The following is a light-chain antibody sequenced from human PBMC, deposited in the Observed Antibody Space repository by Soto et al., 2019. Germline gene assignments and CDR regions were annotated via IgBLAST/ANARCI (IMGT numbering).Light chain of an antibody. Sequence: EIVLPPYPATLSVSPGEGATLSCRASQSVSSNFAWYQQKPGQAPRLLIYGASTRATGIPARFSGSGSGTDFTLTISRLEPEDFAVYYCQQYGSSWTFGQGTKVDIK. CDR1: QSVSSN. V-gene: IGKV3-15*01. J-gene: IGKJ1*01. CDR3: QQYGSSWT. CDR2: GAS.